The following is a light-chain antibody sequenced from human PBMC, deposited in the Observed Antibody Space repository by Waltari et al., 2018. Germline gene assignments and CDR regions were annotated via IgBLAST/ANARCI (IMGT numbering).Light chain of an antibody. J-gene: IGLJ3*02. Sequence: QPALTQPASVSGSPGQSITISCTGTTSDVGGYDFVSWYQQHPGKAPKLIISDVSDRPSWFSPLFSSSKSGITASLTISALQPEDEATYFCSSFTLTNTWVFGGGTNLTVL. CDR3: SSFTLTNTWV. CDR2: DVS. CDR1: TSDVGGYDF. V-gene: IGLV2-14*03.